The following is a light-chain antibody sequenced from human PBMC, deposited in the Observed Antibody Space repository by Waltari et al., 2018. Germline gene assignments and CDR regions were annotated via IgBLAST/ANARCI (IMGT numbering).Light chain of an antibody. CDR3: MQSLQTPYT. J-gene: IGKJ2*01. CDR1: QSLLHINGYNS. V-gene: IGKV2-28*01. Sequence: DIVMTQSPLSLPVTPGEPASISGRSSQSLLHINGYNSLDWYLQKPGQSPQLLLYLVSNRASGVPDRFTGSGSGTDFTLEISRVEAEDVGIYYCMQSLQTPYTFGQGTKLEIK. CDR2: LVS.